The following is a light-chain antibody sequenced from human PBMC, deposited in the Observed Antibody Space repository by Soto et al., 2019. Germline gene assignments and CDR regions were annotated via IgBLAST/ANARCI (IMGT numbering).Light chain of an antibody. J-gene: IGKJ1*01. CDR3: QQYVGYPRT. CDR2: KAS. Sequence: DIQMTQSPSTLSASVGDRVTITCRASQNLNGWLAWYQQKPGKAPILLIYKASSLESGVPSRFSGSGSGTEFTLTISSLQPDDFATYYCQQYVGYPRTFGLGTKVDIK. CDR1: QNLNGW. V-gene: IGKV1-5*03.